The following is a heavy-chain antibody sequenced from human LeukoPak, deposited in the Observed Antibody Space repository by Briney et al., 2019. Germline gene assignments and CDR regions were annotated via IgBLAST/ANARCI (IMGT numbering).Heavy chain of an antibody. CDR1: GYTLTELS. CDR2: FDPEDGET. J-gene: IGHJ4*02. V-gene: IGHV1-24*01. CDR3: RIAAAGNIDY. Sequence: ASVKVSCKVSGYTLTELSMHWVRQAPGKGLEWMGGFDPEDGETIYAQKFQGRVTMTEDTSTDTAYMELSSLRSEDTAVNYCRIAAAGNIDYWGQGTLVTVSS. D-gene: IGHD6-13*01.